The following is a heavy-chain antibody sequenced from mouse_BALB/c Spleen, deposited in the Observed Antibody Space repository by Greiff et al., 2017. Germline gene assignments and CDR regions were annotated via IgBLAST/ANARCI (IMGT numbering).Heavy chain of an antibody. J-gene: IGHJ3*01. V-gene: IGHV5-6-5*01. CDR1: GFTFSSYA. Sequence: EVKLMESGGGLVKPGGSLKLSCAASGFTFSSYAMSWVRQTPEKRLEWVASISSGGSTYYPDSVKGRFTISRDNARNILYLQMSSLRSEDTAMYYCATARATLAWFAYWGQGTLVTVSA. D-gene: IGHD3-1*01. CDR2: ISSGGST. CDR3: ATARATLAWFAY.